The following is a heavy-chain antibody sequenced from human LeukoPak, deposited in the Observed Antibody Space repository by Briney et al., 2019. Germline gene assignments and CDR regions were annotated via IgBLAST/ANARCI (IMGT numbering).Heavy chain of an antibody. CDR3: ARDNSVRDEAWWFNP. D-gene: IGHD5-24*01. V-gene: IGHV3-23*01. CDR2: ISGSGGST. Sequence: PGGTLGLSCAASGFTFTTYGMSWVRQGPGKGLEWVSDISGSGGSTKYADSVKGRFTISRDNSKNTLYLQMNSLRAEDTAVYYCARDNSVRDEAWWFNPWGQGTLVTVSS. CDR1: GFTFTTYG. J-gene: IGHJ5*02.